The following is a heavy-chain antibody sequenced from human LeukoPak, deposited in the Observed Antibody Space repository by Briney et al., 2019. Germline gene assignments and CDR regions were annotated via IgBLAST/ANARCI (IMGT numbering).Heavy chain of an antibody. Sequence: PGGSLRLSCKASGFTFSNYWMHWVRHAPGKGLVWVSRINSDGSNTLYAESVEGRFTISRDNAKNTMYLQMNSLRAEDTAVYYCAREQGYTYGCSDYWGQGTLVAVSS. D-gene: IGHD5-18*01. CDR1: GFTFSNYW. J-gene: IGHJ4*02. CDR3: AREQGYTYGCSDY. CDR2: INSDGSNT. V-gene: IGHV3-74*01.